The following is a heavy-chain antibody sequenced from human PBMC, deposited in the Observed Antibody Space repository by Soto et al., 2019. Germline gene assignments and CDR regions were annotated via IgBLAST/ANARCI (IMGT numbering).Heavy chain of an antibody. V-gene: IGHV1-2*04. J-gene: IGHJ6*02. D-gene: IGHD6-13*01. CDR1: GYTFTGYY. CDR2: FNPNSGGT. Sequence: ASVKVSCKASGYTFTGYYMHWVRQAPGQGLEWMGWFNPNSGGTNYAQKFQGWVTMTRDTSISTAYMELSRLRSDDTAVYYCARDRERTGSSWYGDYYGMDVWGQGTTVTVSS. CDR3: ARDRERTGSSWYGDYYGMDV.